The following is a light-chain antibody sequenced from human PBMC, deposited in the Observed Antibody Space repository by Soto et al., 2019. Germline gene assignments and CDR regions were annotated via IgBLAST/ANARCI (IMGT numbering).Light chain of an antibody. V-gene: IGKV3-20*01. CDR2: GAS. J-gene: IGKJ1*01. CDR3: QQYDSLPKT. Sequence: EIVLTQSPDTLSVSPGERATLSCRASQSVGSNLAWYQQKRGQAPRLLIHGASSRATGIPDRFSGSGSGTDFTLTISRLEPEDFAVYYCQQYDSLPKTFGQGTKVDIK. CDR1: QSVGSN.